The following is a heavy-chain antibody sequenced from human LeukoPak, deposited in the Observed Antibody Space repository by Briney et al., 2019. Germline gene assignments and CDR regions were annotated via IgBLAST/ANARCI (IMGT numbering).Heavy chain of an antibody. CDR1: GYTFTSYG. CDR2: ISPYSGNT. D-gene: IGHD3-22*01. CDR3: ARDGTWGRYYYDSTGYDYYFDY. J-gene: IGHJ4*02. Sequence: ASVKVSCKASGYTFTSYGISWVQQAPGQGLEWMGWISPYSGNTNYAQKLQGRVTMTTDTSTSTAYMELRSLRSDDTAVYYCARDGTWGRYYYDSTGYDYYFDYWGQGTLVTVSS. V-gene: IGHV1-18*01.